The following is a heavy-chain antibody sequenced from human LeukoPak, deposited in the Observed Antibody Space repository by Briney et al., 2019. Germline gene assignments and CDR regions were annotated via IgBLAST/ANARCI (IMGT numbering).Heavy chain of an antibody. D-gene: IGHD6-6*01. V-gene: IGHV1-69*01. CDR1: GGTFSSYA. CDR3: ARVHLSSIAARPDGY. CDR2: IIPIFGTA. Sequence: ASVKVSCKASGGTFSSYAISWVRQAPGQGLEWMGGIIPIFGTANYAQKFQGRVTITADESTSTAYMELSSLRSEDTAVYYCARVHLSSIAARPDGYWGQGTLVTVSS. J-gene: IGHJ4*02.